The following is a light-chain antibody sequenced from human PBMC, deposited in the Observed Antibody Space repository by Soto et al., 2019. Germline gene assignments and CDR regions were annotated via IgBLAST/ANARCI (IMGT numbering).Light chain of an antibody. CDR1: QDISNY. J-gene: IGKJ1*01. V-gene: IGKV1-33*01. CDR2: DAS. CDR3: QQYNSYPWT. Sequence: DIQMTQSPSALSASAGGRVTITCQASQDISNYLNWYQQKPGKAPKLLIYDASNLETGVPSRFSGSGSGTDFTFTISSLQPDDFATYYCQQYNSYPWTFGQGTKV.